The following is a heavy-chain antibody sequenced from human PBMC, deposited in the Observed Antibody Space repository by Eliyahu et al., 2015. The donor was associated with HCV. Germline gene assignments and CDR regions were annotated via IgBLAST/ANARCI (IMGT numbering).Heavy chain of an antibody. D-gene: IGHD4-17*01. J-gene: IGHJ6*04. Sequence: ADSVKGRFTISRDNSKNTLYLQMHSLRAEDTAVYYCARGHLITVPSPPYSYXGMDVWGKGTTVTVSS. V-gene: IGHV3-53*01. CDR3: ARGHLITVPSPPYSYXGMDV.